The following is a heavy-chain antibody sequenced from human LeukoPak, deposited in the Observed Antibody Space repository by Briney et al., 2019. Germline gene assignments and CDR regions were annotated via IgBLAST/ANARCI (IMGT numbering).Heavy chain of an antibody. D-gene: IGHD2-15*01. CDR3: AKLDGLGYCSGGSCYGGYYGMDV. J-gene: IGHJ6*02. CDR1: GSTFSSYG. CDR2: ISYDGSNK. Sequence: PGRSLRLSCAASGSTFSSYGMHWVRQAPGKGLEWVAVISYDGSNKYYADSVKGRFTISRDNSKNTLYLQMNSLRAEDTAVYYCAKLDGLGYCSGGSCYGGYYGMDVWGQGTTVTVSS. V-gene: IGHV3-30*18.